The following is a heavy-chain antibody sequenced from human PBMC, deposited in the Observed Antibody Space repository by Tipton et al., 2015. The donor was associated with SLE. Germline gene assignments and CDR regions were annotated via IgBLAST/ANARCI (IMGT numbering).Heavy chain of an antibody. Sequence: TLSLTCTVSGGSITSSPCYWNWIRQPAGKGLEWIGRGFASGTTDYNPSLKSRVTMSVDTSRNQFSLKLTSVTAADTAVYYCARGMVTWRGAIVGVDVWGQGTTVNVSS. CDR2: GFASGTT. CDR1: GGSITSSPCY. CDR3: ARGMVTWRGAIVGVDV. J-gene: IGHJ6*02. V-gene: IGHV4-61*02. D-gene: IGHD2-21*02.